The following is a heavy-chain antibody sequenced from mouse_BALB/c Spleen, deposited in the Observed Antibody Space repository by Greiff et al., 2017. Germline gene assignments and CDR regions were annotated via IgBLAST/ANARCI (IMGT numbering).Heavy chain of an antibody. V-gene: IGHV2-9*02. CDR1: GFSLTSYG. D-gene: IGHD1-1*01. CDR2: IWAGGST. Sequence: VMLVESGPGLVAPSQSLSITCTVSGFSLTSYGVHWVRQPPGKGLEWLGVIWAGGSTNYNSALMSRLSISKDNSKSQVFLKMNSLQTDDTAMYYCARGAPNYYGSSSWCAYWGQGTLVTVSA. CDR3: ARGAPNYYGSSSWCAY. J-gene: IGHJ3*01.